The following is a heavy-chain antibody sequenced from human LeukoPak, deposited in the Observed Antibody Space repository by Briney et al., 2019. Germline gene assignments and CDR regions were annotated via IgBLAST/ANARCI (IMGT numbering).Heavy chain of an antibody. CDR2: ISWNSGSI. D-gene: IGHD3-10*01. J-gene: IGHJ4*02. V-gene: IGHV3-9*01. CDR3: AKSVTMVRGVPAEGYY. Sequence: GGSLRLSCATSGFTFDDYAMHWVRQAPGKGLEWVSGISWNSGSIGYADSVKGRFTISRDNAKNSLYLQMNSLRAEDTALYYCAKSVTMVRGVPAEGYYWGQGTLVTVSS. CDR1: GFTFDDYA.